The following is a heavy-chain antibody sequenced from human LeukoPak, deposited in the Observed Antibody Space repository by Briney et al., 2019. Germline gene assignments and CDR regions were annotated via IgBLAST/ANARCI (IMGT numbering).Heavy chain of an antibody. CDR3: ARVAYYYDSSGSDY. D-gene: IGHD3-22*01. Sequence: SETLSLTCTVSGGSFSSGSYYWSWIRQPAGKGREWIGRVYTSGSTNYNPSLNRRVTISVDTSKKQFSLKLSSVTAAATDVYYCARVAYYYDSSGSDYWGQGTLVTVSS. J-gene: IGHJ4*02. V-gene: IGHV4-61*02. CDR2: VYTSGST. CDR1: GGSFSSGSYY.